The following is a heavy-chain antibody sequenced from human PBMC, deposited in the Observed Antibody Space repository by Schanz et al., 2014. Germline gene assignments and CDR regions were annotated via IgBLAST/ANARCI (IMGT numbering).Heavy chain of an antibody. D-gene: IGHD2-2*01. CDR2: ISGSGGST. CDR3: AKDSTHIDIVLVPTAIDY. Sequence: EVQLLDSGGGLVQPGGSLRLSCAASGFTFSTYAMSWVRQAPGKGLEWVSAISGSGGSTYYAGSVKGRFSISRDNSKNTLYLHMNTLRSEDTAVYYCAKDSTHIDIVLVPTAIDYWGQGTLVTVSS. V-gene: IGHV3-23*01. J-gene: IGHJ4*02. CDR1: GFTFSTYA.